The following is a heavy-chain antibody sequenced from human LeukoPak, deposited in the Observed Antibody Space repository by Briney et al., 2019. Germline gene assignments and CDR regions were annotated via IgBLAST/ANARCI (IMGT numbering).Heavy chain of an antibody. CDR2: IPTSGST. J-gene: IGHJ4*02. CDR3: ARYVWGSYPGLYYFDY. CDR1: GGSISSYY. Sequence: SETLSLTCTVSGGSISSYYWSWIRQPAGKGLESIGHIPTSGSTNYNPSLKSRVTMSVDTSKNQFSLKLSSVTAADTAVYYCARYVWGSYPGLYYFDYWGQGTLVTVSS. V-gene: IGHV4-4*07. D-gene: IGHD3-16*02.